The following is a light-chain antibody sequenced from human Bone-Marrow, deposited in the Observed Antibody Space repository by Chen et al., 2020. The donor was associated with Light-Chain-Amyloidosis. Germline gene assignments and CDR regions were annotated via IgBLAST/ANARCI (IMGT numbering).Light chain of an antibody. V-gene: IGLV1-40*01. Sequence: QSVLTQPPSLSGPPGPRVTISCTGSNPNIGASYDVHWYQQLPGTAPKLLIYGNSNRPSGVPERFSGSKSDTSASLAITGLQAEDEADYYCQSYDNSLSGNFVFGTGTKVTVL. J-gene: IGLJ1*01. CDR3: QSYDNSLSGNFV. CDR2: GNS. CDR1: NPNIGASYD.